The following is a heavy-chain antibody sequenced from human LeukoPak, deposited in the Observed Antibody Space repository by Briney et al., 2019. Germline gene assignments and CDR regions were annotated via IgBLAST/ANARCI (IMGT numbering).Heavy chain of an antibody. D-gene: IGHD3-22*01. CDR3: ATGEGGSYYDSRGYYSDI. CDR1: GFTFSSYE. Sequence: PGGSLRLSCAASGFTFSSYEMKWVRQAPGKGLEWVSYISSSGTSIYYADPVKGRFTISRDNAKNSLYLQMNSLRAEDTAVYYCATGEGGSYYDSRGYYSDIWGQGTMVTVSS. CDR2: ISSSGTSI. V-gene: IGHV3-48*03. J-gene: IGHJ3*02.